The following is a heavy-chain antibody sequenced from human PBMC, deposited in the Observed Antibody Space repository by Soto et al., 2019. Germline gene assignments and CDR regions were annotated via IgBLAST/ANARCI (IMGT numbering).Heavy chain of an antibody. CDR2: IYYSGST. CDR3: ARAPKRVMIVVDPIDY. D-gene: IGHD3-22*01. J-gene: IGHJ4*02. CDR1: GGSISIGGYY. Sequence: SEPLSLTCTVSGGSISIGGYYWSWIRQHPGKGLEWIGYIYYSGSTYYNPSLKSRVTISVDTSKNQFSLKLSSVTAAETAVYYCARAPKRVMIVVDPIDYWGQGTLVTVSS. V-gene: IGHV4-31*03.